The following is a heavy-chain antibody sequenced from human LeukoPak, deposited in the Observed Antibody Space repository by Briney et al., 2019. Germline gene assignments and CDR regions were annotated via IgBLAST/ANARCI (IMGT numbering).Heavy chain of an antibody. Sequence: GGSLRLSCAASGFTFSNYEMHWVRQAPGKGLEWVSSISTSSSYIYYADSVKGRFTISRDNAKNSLYLQMNSLRAEDTAVYYCAKAPYYYDSSGYYLHWGQGTLVTVSS. D-gene: IGHD3-22*01. CDR2: ISTSSSYI. V-gene: IGHV3-21*04. CDR1: GFTFSNYE. J-gene: IGHJ4*02. CDR3: AKAPYYYDSSGYYLH.